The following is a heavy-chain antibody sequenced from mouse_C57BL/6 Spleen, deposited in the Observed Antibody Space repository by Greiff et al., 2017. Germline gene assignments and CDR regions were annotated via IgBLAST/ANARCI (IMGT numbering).Heavy chain of an antibody. J-gene: IGHJ2*01. D-gene: IGHD2-4*01. V-gene: IGHV1-62-3*01. CDR1: GYTFTSYW. Sequence: QFQLQQPGAELVKPGASVKLSCKASGYTFTSYWMHWVKQRPGRGLEWMGRIDPNSGGTKYNEKFKSKATLTVDKPSSTAYRQLSILTSEDSAVYYFARIYYDYDVGAYWGQGTTLTVSS. CDR3: ARIYYDYDVGAY. CDR2: IDPNSGGT.